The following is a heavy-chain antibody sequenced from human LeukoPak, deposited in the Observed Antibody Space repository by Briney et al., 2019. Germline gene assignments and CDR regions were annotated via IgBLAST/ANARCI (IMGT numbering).Heavy chain of an antibody. Sequence: SETLSLTCTVSGDSIRRDNYYWGWIRQPPGKGLEWMGSIYYSGSTYYNPSLKSRVTISVDRSKNQFSLKLSSVTAADTAVYYCARSGYSYGYDYWGQGTLVTVSS. CDR2: IYYSGST. V-gene: IGHV4-39*07. CDR3: ARSGYSYGYDY. J-gene: IGHJ4*02. D-gene: IGHD5-18*01. CDR1: GDSIRRDNYY.